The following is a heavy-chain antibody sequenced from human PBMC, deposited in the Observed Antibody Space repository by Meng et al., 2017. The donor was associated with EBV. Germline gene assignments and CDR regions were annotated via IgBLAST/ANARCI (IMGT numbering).Heavy chain of an antibody. CDR3: AHIIAARPFDY. CDR1: GFSLGTRGVG. Sequence: QLPWQESCPPVVKPTMSLPLTSTFSGFSLGTRGVGVGWIRQPTGKALEWLALIYWDDDKRYSPSLKSRITITKDTSKNQVVLTMTNMDPVDAATYYCAHIIAARPFDYWGQGTLVTVSS. V-gene: IGHV2-5*02. J-gene: IGHJ4*02. D-gene: IGHD6-6*01. CDR2: IYWDDDK.